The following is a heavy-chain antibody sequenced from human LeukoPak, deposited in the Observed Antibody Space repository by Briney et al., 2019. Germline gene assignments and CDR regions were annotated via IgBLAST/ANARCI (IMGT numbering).Heavy chain of an antibody. V-gene: IGHV4-30-2*01. CDR3: TRQAPSYGDNDSRTKYPYGMEV. D-gene: IGHD4-17*01. CDR2: IYHDGRT. Sequence: SETLSLTCTVTGGSIDADGYSWTWIRQPPGRALEWIGNIYHDGRTSYQPSLTSRVAISADRSKNQFSLRLTSTTAADTAVYYCTRQAPSYGDNDSRTKYPYGMEVWGLGTMVTVSS. J-gene: IGHJ6*02. CDR1: GGSIDADGYS.